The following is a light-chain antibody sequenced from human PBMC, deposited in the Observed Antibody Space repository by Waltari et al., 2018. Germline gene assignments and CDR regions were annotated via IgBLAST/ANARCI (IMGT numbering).Light chain of an antibody. CDR1: NSNLGNNY. Sequence: QSVLTQPPSVSAAPGQRVPIPCSGSNSNLGNNYVSWYRQLPGTAPRLLIYENNERPSGIPDRFSGSKSGTSATLDITGLQAGDEADYYCGTWDSSLSGAVFGGGTHLTVL. V-gene: IGLV1-51*02. CDR2: ENN. J-gene: IGLJ7*01. CDR3: GTWDSSLSGAV.